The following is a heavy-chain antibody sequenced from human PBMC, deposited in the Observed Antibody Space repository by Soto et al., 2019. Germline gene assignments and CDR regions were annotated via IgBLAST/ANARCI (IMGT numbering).Heavy chain of an antibody. D-gene: IGHD1-26*01. J-gene: IGHJ6*02. V-gene: IGHV4-34*01. CDR2: INHSGST. CDR3: ARVSGSYYYGMDV. CDR1: GGSFSGYY. Sequence: SETLSLTCAVSGGSFSGYYWSWIRQPPGKGLEWIGEINHSGSTNYNPSLKSRVTISVDKSKNQFSLKLSSVTAADTAVYYCARVSGSYYYGMDVWGQGTTVTVSS.